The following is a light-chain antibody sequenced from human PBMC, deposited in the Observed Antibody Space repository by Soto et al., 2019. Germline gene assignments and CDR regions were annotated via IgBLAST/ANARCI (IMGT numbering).Light chain of an antibody. J-gene: IGKJ1*01. V-gene: IGKV4-1*01. CDR1: QSVLYSSNNKNF. Sequence: DIVMTQSPDSLAVSLGERATINCKSSQSVLYSSNNKNFLAWYQQKPGQPPKLIISWASTRESGVPDRFSGSGSGTDIALTISILQAEDVAVYFCQLYYNTPWTFGQGTKVEIK. CDR2: WAS. CDR3: QLYYNTPWT.